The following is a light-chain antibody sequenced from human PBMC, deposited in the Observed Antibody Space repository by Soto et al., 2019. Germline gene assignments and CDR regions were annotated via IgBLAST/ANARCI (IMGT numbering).Light chain of an antibody. CDR2: DAS. V-gene: IGKV1-5*01. Sequence: DIQMTQSPSTLSASVGDRVTIACRASQSISRWLAWYQQKPGKAPKVLIWDASSLQRGVPSRFSGSGSGTEFTLTISSLQPDDFATYYCQQYNRYSTWTFGLGTKVEIK. CDR1: QSISRW. CDR3: QQYNRYSTWT. J-gene: IGKJ1*01.